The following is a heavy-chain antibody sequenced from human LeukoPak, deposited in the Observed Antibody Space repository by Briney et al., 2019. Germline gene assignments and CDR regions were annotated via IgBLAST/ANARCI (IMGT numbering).Heavy chain of an antibody. J-gene: IGHJ4*02. Sequence: SETLSLTCAVYGGSFSGYYWSWIRQPPGKGLEWIGEINHSGSTNYNPSLKSRVTISVDTSKNQFSLKLSSVTAADTAVYYCARLTGDYDFWSGYYERLVFYFDYWGQGTLVTVSS. CDR2: INHSGST. D-gene: IGHD3-3*01. CDR3: ARLTGDYDFWSGYYERLVFYFDY. CDR1: GGSFSGYY. V-gene: IGHV4-34*01.